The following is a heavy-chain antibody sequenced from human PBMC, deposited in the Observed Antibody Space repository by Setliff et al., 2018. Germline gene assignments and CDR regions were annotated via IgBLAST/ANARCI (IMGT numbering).Heavy chain of an antibody. J-gene: IGHJ2*01. Sequence: SETLSLTCAVYGGSFSGHYWSWIRQSPGKGLEWIGEIDHRGNTNYNPSLRSRLTVLVDTSKNQFSLKLSSVTAADTAVYYCARHHAQYYSDSSGYFYEDWYFDLWGRGTLVTVSS. CDR3: ARHHAQYYSDSSGYFYEDWYFDL. CDR1: GGSFSGHY. D-gene: IGHD3-22*01. V-gene: IGHV4-34*01. CDR2: IDHRGNT.